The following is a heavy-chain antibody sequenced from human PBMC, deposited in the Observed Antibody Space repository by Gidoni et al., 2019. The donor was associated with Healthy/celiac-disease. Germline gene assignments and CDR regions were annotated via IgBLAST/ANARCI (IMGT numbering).Heavy chain of an antibody. CDR1: GFTFSSYA. Sequence: QVQLVESGGGVVQPGRSLRLSCAASGFTFSSYAMHWVRQAPGKGLEWVAFISYDGSNKYYADSVKGRFTISRDNSKNTLYLQMNSLRAEDTAVYYCARDNYDEAWYFDLWGRGTLVTVSS. V-gene: IGHV3-30*01. CDR3: ARDNYDEAWYFDL. J-gene: IGHJ2*01. CDR2: ISYDGSNK. D-gene: IGHD3-3*01.